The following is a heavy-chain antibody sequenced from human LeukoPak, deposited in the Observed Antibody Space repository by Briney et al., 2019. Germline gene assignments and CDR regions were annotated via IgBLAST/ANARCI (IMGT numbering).Heavy chain of an antibody. D-gene: IGHD3-10*01. CDR3: ARDVLLYYFDY. CDR1: GGSISSYY. CDR2: IYYSGST. J-gene: IGHJ4*02. V-gene: IGHV4-59*01. Sequence: SETLSLTCTVSGGSISSYYWSWIRQPPGKGLEWIGYIYYSGSTNYNPSLKSRVTISVDTSKNQFSLKLSSVTAADTAVYYCARDVLLYYFDYWGQGTLVTVSS.